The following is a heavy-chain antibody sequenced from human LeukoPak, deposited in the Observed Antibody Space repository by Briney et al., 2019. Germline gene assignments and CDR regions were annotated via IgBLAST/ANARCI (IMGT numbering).Heavy chain of an antibody. V-gene: IGHV4-59*11. J-gene: IGHJ4*02. CDR2: IYYSGGT. D-gene: IGHD5-18*01. Sequence: SETLSLTCTVSGGSISSHYWSWIRQPPGKGLEWIGYIYYSGGTNYNPSLKSRVTISVDTSKNQFSLKLSSVTAADTAVYYCARHRYCYGPGFDYWGQGTLVTVSS. CDR3: ARHRYCYGPGFDY. CDR1: GGSISSHY.